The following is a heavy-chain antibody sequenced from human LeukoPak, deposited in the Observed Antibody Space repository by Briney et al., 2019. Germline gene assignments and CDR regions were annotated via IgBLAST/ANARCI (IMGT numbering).Heavy chain of an antibody. CDR1: GFTFSNYG. J-gene: IGHJ4*02. CDR2: ISYDGKVK. D-gene: IGHD5/OR15-5a*01. CDR3: AKERLTKVSTETDS. Sequence: GGSLGLSCAGSGFTFSNYGMHWVRQAPGKGLEWVAVISYDGKVKYYADSVKGRFTTSRDKSKNTLYLEMNSLRGEDTAMYYCAKERLTKVSTETDSWGQGTLVTVSS. V-gene: IGHV3-30*18.